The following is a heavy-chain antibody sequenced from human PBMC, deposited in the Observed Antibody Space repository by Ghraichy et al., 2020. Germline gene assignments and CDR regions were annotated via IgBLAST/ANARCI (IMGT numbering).Heavy chain of an antibody. CDR3: ARGRVLRFLEWLLDDYYYYGMDV. V-gene: IGHV4-34*01. Sequence: SETLSLTCAVYGGSFSGYYWSWIRQPPGKRLEWIGEINHSGSTNYNPSLKSRVTISVDTSKNQFSLKLSSVTAADTAVYYCARGRVLRFLEWLLDDYYYYGMDVWGQGTTVTVSS. D-gene: IGHD3-3*01. CDR2: INHSGST. CDR1: GGSFSGYY. J-gene: IGHJ6*02.